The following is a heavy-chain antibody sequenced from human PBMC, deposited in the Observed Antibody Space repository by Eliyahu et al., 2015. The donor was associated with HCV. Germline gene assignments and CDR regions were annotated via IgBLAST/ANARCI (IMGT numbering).Heavy chain of an antibody. V-gene: IGHV4-59*01. D-gene: IGHD3-10*01. J-gene: IGHJ4*02. Sequence: QVQLQESGPGLVKPSETLSLTCTVSGVSISNYYWSWIRQPPGKGLEWIGYIYYSGSTSYNPSLKSRVTMSIDTSKNQFSLKLNSVTAADTAVYYCAREYYYRSGSAPALDYWGQGTLVTVSS. CDR2: IYYSGST. CDR1: GVSISNYY. CDR3: AREYYYRSGSAPALDY.